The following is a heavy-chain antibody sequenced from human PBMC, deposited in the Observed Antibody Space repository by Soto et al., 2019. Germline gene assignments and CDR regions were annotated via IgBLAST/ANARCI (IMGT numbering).Heavy chain of an antibody. Sequence: GGSLRLSCAASGFTFSSYAMHWVRQAPGKGLEWVAVISYDGSSKYYADSVKGRFTISRDNSKNTLYLQMNSLRAEDTAVYYCARGGVGATLTPFDYWGQGTLVTVSS. CDR3: ARGGVGATLTPFDY. CDR2: ISYDGSSK. V-gene: IGHV3-30-3*01. CDR1: GFTFSSYA. D-gene: IGHD1-26*01. J-gene: IGHJ4*02.